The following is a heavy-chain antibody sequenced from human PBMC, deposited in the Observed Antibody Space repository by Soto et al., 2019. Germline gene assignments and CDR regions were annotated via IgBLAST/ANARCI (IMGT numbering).Heavy chain of an antibody. V-gene: IGHV1-2*02. CDR1: GYTVTGYY. CDR3: ARASNRDFSTDY. D-gene: IGHD3-3*01. J-gene: IGHJ4*02. Sequence: ASVKVSCKASGYTVTGYYMHCVRQAPGQGLEWMGWINPNSGGTNYAQKFQGRVTMTRDTSISTAYMELSRLRSDDTAVYYCARASNRDFSTDYWGQGTLVTVSS. CDR2: INPNSGGT.